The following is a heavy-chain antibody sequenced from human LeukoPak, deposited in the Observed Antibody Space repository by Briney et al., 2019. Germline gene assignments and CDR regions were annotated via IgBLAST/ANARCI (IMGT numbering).Heavy chain of an antibody. D-gene: IGHD2-2*01. CDR3: ARMRHCSSTSCPIDY. CDR2: ISYDGSNK. J-gene: IGHJ4*02. V-gene: IGHV3-30*01. Sequence: GGSLRPSCAASGFTFSSYAMHWVRQAPGKGLEWVAVISYDGSNKYYADSVKGRFTISRDNSKNTLYLQMNSLRAEDTAVYYCARMRHCSSTSCPIDYWGQGTLVTVSS. CDR1: GFTFSSYA.